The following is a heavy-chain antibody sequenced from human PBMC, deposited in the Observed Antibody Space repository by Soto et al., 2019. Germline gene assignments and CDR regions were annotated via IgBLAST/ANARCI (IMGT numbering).Heavy chain of an antibody. J-gene: IGHJ4*02. CDR3: PKRFTLLGLNKLPPNADY. D-gene: IGHD3-16*01. V-gene: IGHV3-23*01. CDR2: ISFSGDNT. CDR1: GFTFSNHA. Sequence: EVHLLESGGGLVQPGGSLRLSCAASGFTFSNHAMSWVRQTPGEGLEWVSGISFSGDNTYYADSVRGRFTVSRDNSKSTLYLQMNSLKAEDTAENYWPKRFTLLGLNKLPPNADYWGREPWSPSPQ.